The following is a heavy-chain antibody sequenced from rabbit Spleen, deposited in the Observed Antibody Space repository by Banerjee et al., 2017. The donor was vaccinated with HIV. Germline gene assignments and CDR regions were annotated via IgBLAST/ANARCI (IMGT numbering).Heavy chain of an antibody. D-gene: IGHD1-1*01. CDR3: ARDLPDIIGWNFGF. CDR1: GFSFSSGYD. V-gene: IGHV1S45*01. CDR2: INTITGKT. Sequence: QEQLEESGGGLVQPEGSLTLTCTASGFSFSSGYDMCWVRQAPGKGLEWIGCINTITGKTVYATWAKGRFTISRASSTTVFLQMTSLTAADTATYFCARDLPDIIGWNFGFWGPGTLVTVS. J-gene: IGHJ4*02.